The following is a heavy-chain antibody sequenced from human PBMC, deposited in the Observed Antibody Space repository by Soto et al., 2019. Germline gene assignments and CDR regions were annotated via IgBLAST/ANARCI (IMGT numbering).Heavy chain of an antibody. V-gene: IGHV1-18*01. Sequence: ASLKVSCKASGYTFTSYGISWVRQAPGQGLEWMGWISAYNGNTNYAQKLQGRVTMTTDTSTSTAYMELRSLRSDDTAVYYCARACSGGSCYSPDAFDIWGQGTMVTVSS. D-gene: IGHD2-15*01. CDR3: ARACSGGSCYSPDAFDI. J-gene: IGHJ3*02. CDR2: ISAYNGNT. CDR1: GYTFTSYG.